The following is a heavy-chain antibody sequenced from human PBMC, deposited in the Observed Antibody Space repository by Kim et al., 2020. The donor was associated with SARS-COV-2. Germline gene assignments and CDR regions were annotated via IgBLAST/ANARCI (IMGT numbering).Heavy chain of an antibody. Sequence: GGSLRLSCAASGFTFSNAWMSWVRQAPGKGLEWVGRIKSKTDGGTTDYAAPVKGRFTISRDDSKNTLYLQMNSLKTEDTYVYYCTTDFRRPVTFDYWGQGTLVTVSS. D-gene: IGHD4-17*01. J-gene: IGHJ4*02. CDR1: GFTFSNAW. CDR3: TTDFRRPVTFDY. CDR2: IKSKTDGGTT. V-gene: IGHV3-15*01.